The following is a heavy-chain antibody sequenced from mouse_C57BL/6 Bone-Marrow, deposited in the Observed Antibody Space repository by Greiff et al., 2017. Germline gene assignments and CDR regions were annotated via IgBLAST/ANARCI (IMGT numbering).Heavy chain of an antibody. J-gene: IGHJ4*01. V-gene: IGHV6-6*01. D-gene: IGHD4-1*01. CDR2: IRNKANNHAT. CDR3: TGNWDPSYYAMDY. CDR1: GFTFSDAW. Sequence: EVNVVESGGGLVQPGGSMKLSCAAFGFTFSDAWMDWVRQSPEKGLEWVAEIRNKANNHATYYAESVKGRFTISRDDSKSSVYLQMTSLRAEDTGIYYCTGNWDPSYYAMDYWGQGASVTVAS.